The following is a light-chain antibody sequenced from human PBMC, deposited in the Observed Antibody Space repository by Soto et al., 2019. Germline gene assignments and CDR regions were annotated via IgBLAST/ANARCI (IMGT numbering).Light chain of an antibody. V-gene: IGLV1-47*02. CDR3: VSWDGRLGAVI. CDR1: SSNIGGTNY. J-gene: IGLJ2*01. Sequence: QPVLTQPPSASGTPGQKVFISCSGSSSNIGGTNYAYWYQQLPGAAPKLLMHSNNLRPSGVPERISGSKFGTAASLAISGLRSEDEAVYYCVSWDGRLGAVIFGGGTKLTVL. CDR2: SNN.